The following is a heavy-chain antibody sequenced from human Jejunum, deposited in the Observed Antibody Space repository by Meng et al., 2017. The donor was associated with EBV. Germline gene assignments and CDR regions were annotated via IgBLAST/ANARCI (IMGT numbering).Heavy chain of an antibody. J-gene: IGHJ5*02. D-gene: IGHD4-17*01. CDR2: ISPNSGAT. V-gene: IGHV1-2*04. Sequence: QVQLVQSGAEVKKPGASVKVSCKASGYTFTDYYILWVRQVPGQRPEWMGWISPNSGATNYAQIFQGSVTFTTDTSITTAYMEMSSLRFEDTAVYFCTRAARVFGDYAWFGPWGQGTLVNVSS. CDR3: TRAARVFGDYAWFGP. CDR1: GYTFTDYY.